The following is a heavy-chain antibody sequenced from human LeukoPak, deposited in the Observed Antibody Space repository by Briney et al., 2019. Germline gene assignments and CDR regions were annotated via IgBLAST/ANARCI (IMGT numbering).Heavy chain of an antibody. CDR3: AKDLASYYYDSSGYSDAFDI. CDR1: GLTVSSNY. J-gene: IGHJ3*02. CDR2: ISGSGGST. V-gene: IGHV3-23*01. Sequence: GGSLRLSCAASGLTVSSNYMSWVRQAPGKGLEWVSAISGSGGSTYYADSVKGRFTISRDNSKNTLYLQMNSLRAEDTAVYYCAKDLASYYYDSSGYSDAFDIWGQGTMVTVSS. D-gene: IGHD3-22*01.